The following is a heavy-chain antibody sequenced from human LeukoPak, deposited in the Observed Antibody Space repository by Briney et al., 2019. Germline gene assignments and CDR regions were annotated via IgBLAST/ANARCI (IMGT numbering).Heavy chain of an antibody. CDR2: ISYDGSNE. CDR3: AKEVVVVPAALDV. CDR1: GFTFSSYG. Sequence: GGSLRLSCAASGFTFSSYGMHWVRQAPGKGLERVAIISYDGSNEYYADSVKGRFTISRDNSKNTLYLQMNSLRAEDTAVYYCAKEVVVVPAALDVWGKGTTVTVSS. V-gene: IGHV3-30*18. J-gene: IGHJ6*04. D-gene: IGHD2-2*01.